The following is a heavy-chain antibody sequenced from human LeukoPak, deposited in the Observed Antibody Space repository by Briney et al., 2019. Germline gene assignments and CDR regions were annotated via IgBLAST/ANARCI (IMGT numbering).Heavy chain of an antibody. D-gene: IGHD2-21*01. J-gene: IGHJ4*02. CDR1: GFTFSSYS. V-gene: IGHV3-21*01. CDR3: ARDLTHVVVIATPGY. CDR2: ISCSSSYI. Sequence: PGGSLRLSCAASGFTFSSYSMNWVRQAPGKGLEWVSSISCSSSYIYYADSVKGRFAISRDNAKNSLYLQMNSLRAEDTAVYYCARDLTHVVVIATPGYWGQGTLVTVSS.